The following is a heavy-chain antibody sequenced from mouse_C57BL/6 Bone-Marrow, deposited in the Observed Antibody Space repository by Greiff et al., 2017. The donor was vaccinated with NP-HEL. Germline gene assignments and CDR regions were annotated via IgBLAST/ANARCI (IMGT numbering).Heavy chain of an antibody. CDR3: ARGVWLLYYYAMDY. CDR1: GYTFTSYW. V-gene: IGHV1-69*01. D-gene: IGHD2-3*01. Sequence: QVQLQQPGAELVMPGASVKLSCKASGYTFTSYWMHWVKQRPGQGLEWIGEIDPSDSYTNYNQKFKGKSTLTVDKSSSTAYMQLSSLTSEDSAVYYCARGVWLLYYYAMDYWGQGTSVTVSS. J-gene: IGHJ4*01. CDR2: IDPSDSYT.